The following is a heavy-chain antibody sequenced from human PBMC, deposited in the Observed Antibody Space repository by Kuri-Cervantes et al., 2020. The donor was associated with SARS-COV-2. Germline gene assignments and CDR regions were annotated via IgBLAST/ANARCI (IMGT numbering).Heavy chain of an antibody. Sequence: SETLSLTCTVSGGSIRGSSYYWAWIRQPPGKGLEWIASMYYSGSTYYNPSLKSRVTISVDTSKKQLSLKLSSVTAADTAVYYCARSGYSSSWYGSKNWFDPWGQGTLVTVSS. J-gene: IGHJ5*02. V-gene: IGHV4-39*01. CDR3: ARSGYSSSWYGSKNWFDP. CDR1: GGSIRGSSYY. D-gene: IGHD6-13*01. CDR2: MYYSGST.